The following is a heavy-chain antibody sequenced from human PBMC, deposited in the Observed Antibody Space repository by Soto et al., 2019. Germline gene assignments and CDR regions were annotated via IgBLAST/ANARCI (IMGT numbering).Heavy chain of an antibody. CDR1: GFTFDTNG. J-gene: IGHJ4*02. V-gene: IGHV3-23*01. Sequence: PGGSLRLSCAASGFTFDTNGMTWVRQAPGKGLEWVSAISAAGGTTYYADPVKGRFTISRDNSKNMLYLQMNSLRAEDTAVYYCAKDLIDYSNSYFDYWGQGTLVTVSS. CDR3: AKDLIDYSNSYFDY. CDR2: ISAAGGTT. D-gene: IGHD4-4*01.